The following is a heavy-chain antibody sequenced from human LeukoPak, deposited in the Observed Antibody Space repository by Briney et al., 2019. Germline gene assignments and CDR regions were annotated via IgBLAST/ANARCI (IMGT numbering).Heavy chain of an antibody. V-gene: IGHV3-30*02. CDR2: IRYDGSNK. Sequence: FIRYDGSNKYYAGSVKGRFTISRDNSKNTLYLQMNSLRPEDTAVYYCAKVRVGTVHFDYWGQGTLVTVSS. J-gene: IGHJ4*02. D-gene: IGHD4-23*01. CDR3: AKVRVGTVHFDY.